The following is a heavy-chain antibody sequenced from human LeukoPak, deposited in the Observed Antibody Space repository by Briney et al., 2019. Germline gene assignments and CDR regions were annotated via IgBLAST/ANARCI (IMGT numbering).Heavy chain of an antibody. V-gene: IGHV3-30*04. CDR2: ISYDGSNK. Sequence: GGSLRLSCAASGFTFSSYAMHWVRQAPGKGLEWVAVISYDGSNKYYADSVKGRFTISRDNSENTLYLQMNSLRAEDTAVYYCAKDMSTVTTTFDYWGQGTLVTVSS. J-gene: IGHJ4*02. D-gene: IGHD4-17*01. CDR3: AKDMSTVTTTFDY. CDR1: GFTFSSYA.